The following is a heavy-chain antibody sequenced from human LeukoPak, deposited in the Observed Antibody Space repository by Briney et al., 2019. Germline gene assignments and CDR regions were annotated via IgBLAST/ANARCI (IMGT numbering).Heavy chain of an antibody. V-gene: IGHV3-30-3*01. J-gene: IGHJ4*02. CDR3: ARESPNGNPSKSTFDY. CDR1: GFTFSLYA. D-gene: IGHD1-1*01. Sequence: GGSLTLSCAVSGFTFSLYAMQWVRQAPGKGLEWVAVMSYDGSNKSYADSVKGRFNISRDNSKNTLYLQMNSLKTEDTAVYYGARESPNGNPSKSTFDYWGQGTLVTVSS. CDR2: MSYDGSNK.